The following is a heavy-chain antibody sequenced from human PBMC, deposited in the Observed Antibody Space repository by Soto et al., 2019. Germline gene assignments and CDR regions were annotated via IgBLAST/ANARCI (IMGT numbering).Heavy chain of an antibody. CDR3: ARAGVGYYGSGSQQDYYFDY. D-gene: IGHD3-10*01. CDR1: GFTFSSYG. Sequence: GGSLRLSCAASGFTFSSYGMHWVRQAPGKGLEWVAVIWYDGSNKYYADSVKGRFTISRDNSKNTLYLQMNSLRAEDTAVYYCARAGVGYYGSGSQQDYYFDYWGQGTLVTVSS. J-gene: IGHJ4*02. V-gene: IGHV3-33*01. CDR2: IWYDGSNK.